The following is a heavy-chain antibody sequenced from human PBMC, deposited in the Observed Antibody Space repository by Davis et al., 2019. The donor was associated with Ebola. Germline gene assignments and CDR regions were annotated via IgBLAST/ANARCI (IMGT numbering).Heavy chain of an antibody. CDR3: ARGSTVTTLGRISGTYHYGLDA. D-gene: IGHD4-17*01. V-gene: IGHV4-61*01. CDR2: IYYSGST. Sequence: SETLSLTCTVSGGSVSSGYYYWSWIRQPPGKGLEWIGNIYYSGSTNYNPSLKSRVTISVDTSMHQFSLKLRSVTAADTAIYYCARGSTVTTLGRISGTYHYGLDAWGQGTTVTVSS. CDR1: GGSVSSGYYY. J-gene: IGHJ6*02.